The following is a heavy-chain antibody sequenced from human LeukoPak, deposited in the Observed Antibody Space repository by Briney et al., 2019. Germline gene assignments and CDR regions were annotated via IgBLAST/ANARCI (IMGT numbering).Heavy chain of an antibody. J-gene: IGHJ4*02. D-gene: IGHD4-23*01. V-gene: IGHV2-5*02. Sequence: SGPTLVNPTQTLTLTCTFSGFSLSTSGVGVGWIRQPPGKALEWLALIYWDDDKRYSPSLRSRLTITKDTSKNQVALTMTNMDPVDTATYYCAHLPPGYGGNSFFDYWGQGTLVTVSS. CDR2: IYWDDDK. CDR1: GFSLSTSGVG. CDR3: AHLPPGYGGNSFFDY.